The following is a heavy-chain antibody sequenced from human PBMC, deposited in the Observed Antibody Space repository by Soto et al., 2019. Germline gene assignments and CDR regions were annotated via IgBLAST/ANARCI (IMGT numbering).Heavy chain of an antibody. J-gene: IGHJ4*02. V-gene: IGHV4-31*03. CDR3: ARDSSGYGIDY. D-gene: IGHD3-22*01. CDR1: RGSISGSNDY. CDR2: IYYRGTT. Sequence: QVQLRESGPGLVKPLQTLSLTCTVSRGSISGSNDYWSWIRQHPGKGLEWIGYIYYRGTTYHNPSLRSRVSISVDTSKNKFPLNLRSVTAADTAGYYCARDSSGYGIDYWGQGTLVTVSS.